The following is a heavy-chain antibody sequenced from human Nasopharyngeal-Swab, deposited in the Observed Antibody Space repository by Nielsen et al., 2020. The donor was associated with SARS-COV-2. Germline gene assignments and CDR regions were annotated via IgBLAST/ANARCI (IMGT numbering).Heavy chain of an antibody. J-gene: IGHJ4*02. D-gene: IGHD2-15*01. Sequence: SLKISCAASGFTFDDYAMHWVRQAPGKGLEWVSGISWNSGSIGYADSVKGRFTISRDNAKNSLYLQMNSLRAEDTALYYCAKITAEMTPDYWGQGTLVTVSS. CDR1: GFTFDDYA. V-gene: IGHV3-9*01. CDR2: ISWNSGSI. CDR3: AKITAEMTPDY.